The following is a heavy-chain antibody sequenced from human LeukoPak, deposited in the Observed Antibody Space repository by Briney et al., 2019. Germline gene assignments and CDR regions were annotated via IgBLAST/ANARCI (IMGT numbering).Heavy chain of an antibody. Sequence: GGPLRLSCAASGFTFSSYAMSWVRRAPGKGLEWVSAISGSGGSTYYADSVKGRFTISRDNSKNTLYLQMNSLRAEDTAVYYCAKDCTVTTDAFDIWGQGTMVAVSS. V-gene: IGHV3-23*01. CDR2: ISGSGGST. J-gene: IGHJ3*02. CDR3: AKDCTVTTDAFDI. CDR1: GFTFSSYA. D-gene: IGHD2-8*02.